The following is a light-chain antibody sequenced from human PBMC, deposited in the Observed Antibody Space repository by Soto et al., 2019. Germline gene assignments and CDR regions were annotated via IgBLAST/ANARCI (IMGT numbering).Light chain of an antibody. CDR3: GYFGDSGTFPYV. Sequence: QSALSQPPSASGSRGQSVTISCTGSSSDVGGYNYVSWYQQQPGKAPKLIIYEVNKRPSGVPDRFAGSKSGNTASLTVSGLQAEDEVYYCCGYFGDSGTFPYVFCSGTKVTVL. CDR1: SSDVGGYNY. J-gene: IGLJ1*01. CDR2: EVN. V-gene: IGLV2-8*01.